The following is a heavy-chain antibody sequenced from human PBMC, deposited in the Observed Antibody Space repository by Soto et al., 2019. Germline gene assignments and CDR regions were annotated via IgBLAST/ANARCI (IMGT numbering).Heavy chain of an antibody. CDR3: ARDRALVLTGYHEHYYYYGLDG. Sequence: PGGSLRLSCAASGFTFTNAWMTWVRQGPGKGLEWVGRIKSKSDGGTIDYAAPVKGRFTISRDNSKNTLYLQMNSLRAEDTAVYYCARDRALVLTGYHEHYYYYGLDGPGQATTVNVAS. J-gene: IGHJ6*02. V-gene: IGHV3-15*01. CDR1: GFTFTNAW. D-gene: IGHD3-9*01. CDR2: IKSKSDGGTI.